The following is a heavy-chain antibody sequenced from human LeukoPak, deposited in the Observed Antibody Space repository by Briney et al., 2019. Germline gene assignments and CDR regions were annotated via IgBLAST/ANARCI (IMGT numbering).Heavy chain of an antibody. CDR1: GGSISSGGYS. J-gene: IGHJ4*02. D-gene: IGHD3-22*01. CDR3: AASHFGYDSSGYYRPYYFDY. Sequence: KSSETLSLTCAVSGGSISSGGYSWSWIRQPPGKGLEWIGYIYHSGSTYYNPSLKSRVTISVDRSKNQFSLKLSSVTAADTAVYYCAASHFGYDSSGYYRPYYFDYWGQGTLVTVSS. CDR2: IYHSGST. V-gene: IGHV4-30-2*01.